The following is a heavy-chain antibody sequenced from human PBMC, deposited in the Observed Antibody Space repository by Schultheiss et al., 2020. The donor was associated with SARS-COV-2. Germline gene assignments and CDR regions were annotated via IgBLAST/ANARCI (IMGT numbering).Heavy chain of an antibody. CDR1: GASINNYY. CDR3: ARWFRPGGGAFDI. V-gene: IGHV4-34*01. J-gene: IGHJ3*02. D-gene: IGHD3-10*01. CDR2: INHSGST. Sequence: SETLSLTCTVSGASINNYYWTWIRQSPGKGLEWIGEINHSGSTNYNPSLKSRVTISVDKSKNQFSLKLSSVTAADTAVYYCARWFRPGGGAFDIWGQGTMVTVSS.